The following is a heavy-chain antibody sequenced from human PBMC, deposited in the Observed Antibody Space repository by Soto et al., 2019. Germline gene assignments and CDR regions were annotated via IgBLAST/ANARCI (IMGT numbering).Heavy chain of an antibody. D-gene: IGHD3-9*01. CDR3: TTDSERYFDWLALAGDI. J-gene: IGHJ3*02. Sequence: PGGSLRLSCAASGFTFSNAWMSWVRQAPGKGLEWVGRIKSKTDGGTTDYAAPVKGRFTISRDYSKNTLYLQMNSLKTEDTAVYYCTTDSERYFDWLALAGDIWGQGTMVTVS. CDR1: GFTFSNAW. CDR2: IKSKTDGGTT. V-gene: IGHV3-15*01.